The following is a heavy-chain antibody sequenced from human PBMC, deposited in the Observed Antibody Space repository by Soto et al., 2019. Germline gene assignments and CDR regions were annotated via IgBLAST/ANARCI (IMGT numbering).Heavy chain of an antibody. Sequence: GGSLRLSCAASGFTLRSYSMNWVRQAPGKGLEWVSYMSSSSGTIYYADSVKGRFTISRDNAKNSLYLEMNSLRAEDTAVYFCARDNGGDWGVGAFDIWGQGTMVTVS. V-gene: IGHV3-48*01. CDR1: GFTLRSYS. D-gene: IGHD2-21*02. CDR2: MSSSSGTI. J-gene: IGHJ3*02. CDR3: ARDNGGDWGVGAFDI.